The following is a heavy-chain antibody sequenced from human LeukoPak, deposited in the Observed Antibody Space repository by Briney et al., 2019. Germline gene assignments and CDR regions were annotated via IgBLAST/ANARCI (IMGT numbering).Heavy chain of an antibody. CDR2: INSDGSST. V-gene: IGHV3-74*01. Sequence: GGSLRLSCAASGFTFSSYWMHWVRQAPGKGLVWVSRINSDGSSTSYADSVKGRFTISGDNAKNTLYLQMNSLRAEDTAVYYCASEGSYNWNTVDYWGQGTLVTVSS. CDR3: ASEGSYNWNTVDY. J-gene: IGHJ4*02. D-gene: IGHD1/OR15-1a*01. CDR1: GFTFSSYW.